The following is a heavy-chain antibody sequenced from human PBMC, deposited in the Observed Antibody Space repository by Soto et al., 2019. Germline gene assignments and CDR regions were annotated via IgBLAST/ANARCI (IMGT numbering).Heavy chain of an antibody. Sequence: QVQLVESGGGVVQPGRSLRLSCAASGFTFSSYGMHWVRQAPGKGLAWVAVIWYDGSNKYYADSVKGRFTISRDNSKNTLYLQMNRQRAEDTAVYYCARDLDDELELPPYYYYGMDVWGQGTTVTGSS. CDR2: IWYDGSNK. CDR1: GFTFSSYG. D-gene: IGHD1-7*01. V-gene: IGHV3-33*01. CDR3: ARDLDDELELPPYYYYGMDV. J-gene: IGHJ6*02.